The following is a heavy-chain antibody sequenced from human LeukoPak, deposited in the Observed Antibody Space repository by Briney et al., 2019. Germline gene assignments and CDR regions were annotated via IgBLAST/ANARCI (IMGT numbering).Heavy chain of an antibody. CDR2: IIPIFGTA. D-gene: IGHD3-10*01. CDR3: ARDPASTMAYYYYYYGMDV. CDR1: GGTFSSYA. V-gene: IGHV1-69*13. Sequence: SVKVSCKASGGTFSSYAISWVRQAPGQGLEWMGGIIPIFGTANYAQKFQGRVTITADESTSTAYMELSSLRSEDTAVYYCARDPASTMAYYYYYYGMDVWGQGTTVTISS. J-gene: IGHJ6*02.